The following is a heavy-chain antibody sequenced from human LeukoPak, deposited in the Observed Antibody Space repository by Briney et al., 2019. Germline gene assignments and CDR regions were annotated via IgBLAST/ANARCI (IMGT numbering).Heavy chain of an antibody. CDR1: GGTFSSYA. V-gene: IGHV1-69*13. Sequence: SVKVSCKASGGTFSSYAISWVRQAPGQGLEWMGGIIPIFGTANYAQKFQGRVTITADESTSTAYMELSSLRSEDTAVYYCASGVYSNYGDYYYYYYMDVWGKGTTVTVSS. CDR2: IIPIFGTA. D-gene: IGHD4-11*01. J-gene: IGHJ6*03. CDR3: ASGVYSNYGDYYYYYYMDV.